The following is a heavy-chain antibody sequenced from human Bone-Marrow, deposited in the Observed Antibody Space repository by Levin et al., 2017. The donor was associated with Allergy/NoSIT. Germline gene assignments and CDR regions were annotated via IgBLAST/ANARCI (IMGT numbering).Heavy chain of an antibody. V-gene: IGHV1-24*01. CDR1: GYTLTELS. J-gene: IGHJ4*02. D-gene: IGHD2-2*01. Sequence: GESLKISCKVSGYTLTELSMHWVRQAPGKGLEWMGGFDPEDGETIYAQKFQGRVTMTEDTSTDTAYMELSSLRSEDTAVYYCATDPSSLSQLDYWGQGTLVTVSS. CDR3: ATDPSSLSQLDY. CDR2: FDPEDGET.